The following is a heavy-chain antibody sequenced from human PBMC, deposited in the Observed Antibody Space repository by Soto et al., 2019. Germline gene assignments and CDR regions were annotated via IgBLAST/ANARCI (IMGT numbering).Heavy chain of an antibody. CDR1: GFTFSSYA. CDR3: AKVSARVVTTSYGMDV. Sequence: GGSLRLSCAASGFTFSSYAMSWVRQAPGKGLEWVSAISGSGGSTYYADSVKGRFTISRDNSKNTLYLQMNSLRAEDTAVYYCAKVSARVVTTSYGMDVWGQGTTVTV. CDR2: ISGSGGST. D-gene: IGHD3-3*01. V-gene: IGHV3-23*01. J-gene: IGHJ6*02.